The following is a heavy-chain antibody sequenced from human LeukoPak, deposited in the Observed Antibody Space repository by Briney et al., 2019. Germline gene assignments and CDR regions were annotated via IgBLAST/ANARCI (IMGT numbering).Heavy chain of an antibody. D-gene: IGHD6-13*01. CDR2: VFNGGST. V-gene: IGHV4-59*11. J-gene: IGHJ4*02. Sequence: SETLSLTCTVSGSSITSHFWSWIRQPPGKGLEWIGNVFNGGSTNYNPSLKSRVTMSIDPSRDQFSLRLSSVTAADTAIYYCASRPAGSTWYGVFDYWSQGTLVTVSS. CDR1: GSSITSHF. CDR3: ASRPAGSTWYGVFDY.